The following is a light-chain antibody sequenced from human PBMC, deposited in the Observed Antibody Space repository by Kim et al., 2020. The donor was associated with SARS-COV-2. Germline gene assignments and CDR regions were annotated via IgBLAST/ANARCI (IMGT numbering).Light chain of an antibody. CDR3: QQYHSYPRT. Sequence: ASVGDRLTSTCRASQDISISLAWFQQNPGKAPKSLIYAASNLQRGVPSRFSGSGSGTDFTLTINSLQPEDFATFYCQQYHSYPRTFGQGTKVDIK. CDR1: QDISIS. V-gene: IGKV1-16*01. J-gene: IGKJ1*01. CDR2: AAS.